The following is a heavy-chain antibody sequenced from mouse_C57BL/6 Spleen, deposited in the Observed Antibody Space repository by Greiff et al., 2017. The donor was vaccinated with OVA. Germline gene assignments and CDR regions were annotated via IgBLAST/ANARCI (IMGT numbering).Heavy chain of an antibody. V-gene: IGHV1-50*01. J-gene: IGHJ1*03. Sequence: VQLQQPGAELVKPGASVKLSCKASGYTFTSYWMQWVKQRPGQGLEWIGEIDPSDSYTNYNQKFKGKATLTVDTSSSTAYMQLSSLTSEDSAVYYCARSRGNYDWYFDVWGTGTTVTVSS. D-gene: IGHD2-1*01. CDR1: GYTFTSYW. CDR3: ARSRGNYDWYFDV. CDR2: IDPSDSYT.